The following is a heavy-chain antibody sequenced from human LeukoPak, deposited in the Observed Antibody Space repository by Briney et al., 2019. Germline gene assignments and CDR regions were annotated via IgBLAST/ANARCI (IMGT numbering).Heavy chain of an antibody. Sequence: PGGSLRLSCAASGFTFSSYAMAWVRQAPGKGLEWVSVTSSSGGTTYYADSVKGRFAMSRDSSKNTLYLQMNSLRAEDTAVYYCAKARIAARTLSSGFDPWGQGTLVTVSS. V-gene: IGHV3-23*01. J-gene: IGHJ5*02. CDR2: TSSSGGTT. CDR3: AKARIAARTLSSGFDP. D-gene: IGHD6-6*01. CDR1: GFTFSSYA.